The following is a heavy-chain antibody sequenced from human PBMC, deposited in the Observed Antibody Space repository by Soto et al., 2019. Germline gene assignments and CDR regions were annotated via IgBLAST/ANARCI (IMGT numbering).Heavy chain of an antibody. CDR1: GFTFNNYA. CDR3: AKDRLAGNFDY. V-gene: IGHV3-23*01. CDR2: ISATGGST. J-gene: IGHJ4*02. Sequence: PGGSLRLSCAACGFTFNNYAMNWVRQAPGKGLEWVATISATGGSTYYADSVKGRFTISRDNSKSTLYLQMNGLRVEDTAVYYCAKDRLAGNFDYWGQGTQVTVS.